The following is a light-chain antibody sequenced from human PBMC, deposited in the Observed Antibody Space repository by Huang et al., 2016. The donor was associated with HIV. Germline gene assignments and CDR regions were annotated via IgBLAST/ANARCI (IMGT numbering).Light chain of an antibody. CDR1: QSVSSY. V-gene: IGKV3-11*01. CDR3: QHRSNWPRVT. CDR2: DAS. J-gene: IGKJ5*01. Sequence: EIVLTQSPATLSLSPGERASLSCWASQSVSSYLAWYQQKPGQAPRLLIYDASKRATGLPARFSGSGSGTEFTLTISSLEPEDFAIYYCQHRSNWPRVTFGQGTRLEIK.